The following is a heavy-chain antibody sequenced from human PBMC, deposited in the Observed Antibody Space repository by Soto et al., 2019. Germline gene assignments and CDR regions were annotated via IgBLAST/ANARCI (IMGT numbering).Heavy chain of an antibody. J-gene: IGHJ4*02. D-gene: IGHD3-16*01. CDR3: AREPSNGSSHVSYCDF. Sequence: EVQLVASGGGLVQPGGSLRLSCAASGFTFSNFAMNWVRRAPGKGPEWVSYLSGSSRAINYADSVKGRFIVSRDNAKNSLFLQMNSLRDEDTAVYYCAREPSNGSSHVSYCDFWGQGTRVTVSS. CDR1: GFTFSNFA. CDR2: LSGSSRAI. V-gene: IGHV3-48*02.